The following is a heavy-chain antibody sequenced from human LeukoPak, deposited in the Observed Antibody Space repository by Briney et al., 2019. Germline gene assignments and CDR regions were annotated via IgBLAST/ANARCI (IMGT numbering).Heavy chain of an antibody. CDR1: GGTFSSYA. Sequence: GASVKVSCKASGGTFSSYAISWVRQAPGQGLEWMGGIIPIFGTANYAQKFQGRVTITADKSTSTAYMELGSLRSEDTAVYYCARSSIIAAAGPYYFDYWGQGTLVTVSS. V-gene: IGHV1-69*06. CDR3: ARSSIIAAAGPYYFDY. J-gene: IGHJ4*02. CDR2: IIPIFGTA. D-gene: IGHD6-13*01.